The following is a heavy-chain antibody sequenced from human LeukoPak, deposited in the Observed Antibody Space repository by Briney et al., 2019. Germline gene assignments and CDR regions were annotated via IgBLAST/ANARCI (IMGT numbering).Heavy chain of an antibody. V-gene: IGHV3-7*01. CDR1: GFTFSSYW. Sequence: GGSLRLSCEASGFTFSSYWMTWMRQAPGKGLEWVANIRQDGSDKFYVYSVRGRFTISRDNAKKSLYLQMEYLRAEDTAIYYCVRDSFTNTWPEANRDYWGQGTLVTVSS. CDR2: IRQDGSDK. CDR3: VRDSFTNTWPEANRDY. D-gene: IGHD2/OR15-2a*01. J-gene: IGHJ4*02.